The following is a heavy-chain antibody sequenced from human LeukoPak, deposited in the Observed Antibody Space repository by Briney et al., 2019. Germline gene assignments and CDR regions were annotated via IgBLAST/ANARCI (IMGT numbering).Heavy chain of an antibody. CDR1: GVTFNDNA. D-gene: IGHD2-2*01. Sequence: GGSLTLSCAASGVTFNDNAMHLGRQAPGQGLGWVSGVSWNSGGIGYADSVKGRFTISRNNAKNSLYLQMNSLSAQDTALYYCAKDIRGSTSYVDYWGQGTLVTVSS. CDR3: AKDIRGSTSYVDY. V-gene: IGHV3-9*01. J-gene: IGHJ4*02. CDR2: VSWNSGGI.